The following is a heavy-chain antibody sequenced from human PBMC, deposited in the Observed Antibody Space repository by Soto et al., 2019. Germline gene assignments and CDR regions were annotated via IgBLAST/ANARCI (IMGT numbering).Heavy chain of an antibody. J-gene: IGHJ6*02. CDR1: GFTFSGSA. CDR3: TRGYYYDSSGYFYHYYGMDV. V-gene: IGHV3-73*01. Sequence: PGGSLRLSCAASGFTFSGSAMHWVRQDSGKGLEWVGRIRSKANSYATAYAASVKGRFTISRDDSKNTAYLQMNSLKTEDTAVYYCTRGYYYDSSGYFYHYYGMDVWGQGTTVTVSS. CDR2: IRSKANSYAT. D-gene: IGHD3-22*01.